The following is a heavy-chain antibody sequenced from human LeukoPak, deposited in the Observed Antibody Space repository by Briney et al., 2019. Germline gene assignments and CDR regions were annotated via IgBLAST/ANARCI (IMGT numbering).Heavy chain of an antibody. V-gene: IGHV3-23*01. CDR1: KFNFNSYG. D-gene: IGHD1-1*01. CDR3: AKGTGDMGYYFDY. Sequence: GGSLRLSCTTSKFNFNSYGMTWVRQAPGRGLEWVSSISGSGGSTQYAASVQGRFTISRANSENTLYLQMSGLRAEDTAVYYCAKGTGDMGYYFDYWGQGTLVTVSS. CDR2: ISGSGGST. J-gene: IGHJ4*02.